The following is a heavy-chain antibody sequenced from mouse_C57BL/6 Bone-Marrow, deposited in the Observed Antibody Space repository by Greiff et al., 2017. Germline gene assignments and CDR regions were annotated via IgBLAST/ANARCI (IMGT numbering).Heavy chain of an antibody. D-gene: IGHD2-3*01. Sequence: QVQLQQSGAELMKPGASVKLSCKATGYTFTGYWIEWVKQRPGHGLEWIGVILPGSGSTNYNEKFKGKATFTADTSSNTAYMQLSSLTTEDSAIDYCARSRWLLRGAWFAYWGQGTLGTVSA. J-gene: IGHJ3*01. CDR1: GYTFTGYW. CDR3: ARSRWLLRGAWFAY. V-gene: IGHV1-9*01. CDR2: ILPGSGST.